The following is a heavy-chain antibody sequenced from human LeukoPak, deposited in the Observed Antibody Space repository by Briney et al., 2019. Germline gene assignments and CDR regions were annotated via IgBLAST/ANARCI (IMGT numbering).Heavy chain of an antibody. D-gene: IGHD6-6*01. CDR2: ISSSGSTI. V-gene: IGHV3-48*03. Sequence: GGSLRLSCAASGFTFSSYEMNWVRQAPGKGLEWVSYISSSGSTIYYADSVKGRFTISRDNAKNSPYLQMNSLRAEDTAVYYCARDTEGYSSSYYYGMDVWGQGTTVTVSS. CDR1: GFTFSSYE. J-gene: IGHJ6*02. CDR3: ARDTEGYSSSYYYGMDV.